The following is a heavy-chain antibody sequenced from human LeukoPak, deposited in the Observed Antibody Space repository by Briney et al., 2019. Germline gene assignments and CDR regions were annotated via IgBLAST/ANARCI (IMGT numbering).Heavy chain of an antibody. CDR3: ARVLVDPWAVAAS. V-gene: IGHV1-18*01. Sequence: ASVTVSFKASGYTFTNYGISWVRQARGQGGEGMGWISAYNGNKNYAQKLQGRVTMTTDTSTSTAYMELRSLRSDDTAVYYCARVLVDPWAVAASWGQGTLVTVSS. D-gene: IGHD6-19*01. CDR2: ISAYNGNK. J-gene: IGHJ5*02. CDR1: GYTFTNYG.